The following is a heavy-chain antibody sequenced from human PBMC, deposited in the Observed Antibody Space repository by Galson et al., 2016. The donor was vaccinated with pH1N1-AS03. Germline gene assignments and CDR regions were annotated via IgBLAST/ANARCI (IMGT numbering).Heavy chain of an antibody. CDR2: IDWNSGTI. J-gene: IGHJ4*02. Sequence: SLRLSCAGSGFTFDDSAMHWVRQAPGKGLEWVSGIDWNSGTIDYTDSVKGRFTISRDNAKNSLYLQMNSLRAEDTALYYRARSPGYCSAGSCSDQGYFDHWGPGTLVTVSS. CDR1: GFTFDDSA. CDR3: ARSPGYCSAGSCSDQGYFDH. D-gene: IGHD2-15*01. V-gene: IGHV3-9*01.